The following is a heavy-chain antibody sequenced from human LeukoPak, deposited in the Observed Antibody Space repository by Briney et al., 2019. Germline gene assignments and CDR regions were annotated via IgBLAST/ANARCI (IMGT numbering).Heavy chain of an antibody. Sequence: GGSLRLSCSASGFIFSTYAMSWVRQAPGKGLGWVSAISGSGGSTYYADSVKGRFTISRDNSKNTLYLQMNSLRAEDTAVYYCAKDRGYGGNLYYFDYWGQGTLVTVSS. CDR1: GFIFSTYA. V-gene: IGHV3-23*01. J-gene: IGHJ4*02. CDR3: AKDRGYGGNLYYFDY. D-gene: IGHD4-23*01. CDR2: ISGSGGST.